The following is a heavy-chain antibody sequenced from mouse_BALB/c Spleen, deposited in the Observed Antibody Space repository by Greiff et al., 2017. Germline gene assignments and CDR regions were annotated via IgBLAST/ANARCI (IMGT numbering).Heavy chain of an antibody. CDR2: IDPENGDT. CDR1: GFNIKDYY. Sequence: EVQLQQSGAELVRSGASVKLSCTASGFNIKDYYMHWVKQRPEQGLEWIGWIDPENGDTEYAPKFQGKATMTADTSSNTAYLQLSSLTSEDTAVYYCSHYYGIDYWGQGTTLTVSS. J-gene: IGHJ2*01. CDR3: SHYYGIDY. V-gene: IGHV14-4*02. D-gene: IGHD1-1*01.